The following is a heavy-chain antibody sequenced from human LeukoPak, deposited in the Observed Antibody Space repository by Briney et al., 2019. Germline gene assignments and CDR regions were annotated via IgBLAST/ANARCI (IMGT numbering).Heavy chain of an antibody. J-gene: IGHJ4*02. CDR3: VKPYSSSWFAEDY. V-gene: IGHV3-64D*06. Sequence: GGSLRLSCSASGFTFSSYAMHWVRQAPGKGLEYVSAISSNGDSTYYADSVKGRFTISRDNSKNTLYLQMSSLRAEDTAVYYCVKPYSSSWFAEDYWGQGTLVTVSS. CDR1: GFTFSSYA. D-gene: IGHD6-13*01. CDR2: ISSNGDST.